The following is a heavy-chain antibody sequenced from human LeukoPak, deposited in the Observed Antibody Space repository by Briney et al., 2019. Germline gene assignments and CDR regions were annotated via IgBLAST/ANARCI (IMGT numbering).Heavy chain of an antibody. J-gene: IGHJ6*04. CDR1: GFTFSINE. Sequence: PGGSLRLSWAAPGFTFSINEMTGAPQAPGRGRGWVSYISSSGSTIYYADSVKGRFTISRDNAKNSLYLQMNSLRAEDTAVYYCAELGITMIGGVWGKGTTVTISS. V-gene: IGHV3-48*03. D-gene: IGHD3-10*02. CDR3: AELGITMIGGV. CDR2: ISSSGSTI.